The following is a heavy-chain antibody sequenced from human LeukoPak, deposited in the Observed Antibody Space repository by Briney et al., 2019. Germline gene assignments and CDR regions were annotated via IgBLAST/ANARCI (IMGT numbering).Heavy chain of an antibody. D-gene: IGHD3-16*01. V-gene: IGHV1-46*01. J-gene: IGHJ6*02. CDR3: ARVSISGGYYYYYGMDV. CDR2: INPSGGST. Sequence: ASVKVSCKASGGTFSSYAISWVRQAPGQGLEWMGIINPSGGSTSYAQKFQGRATMTRDTSTSTVYMELSSLRSEDTAVYYCARVSISGGYYYYYGMDVWGQGTTVTVSS. CDR1: GGTFSSYA.